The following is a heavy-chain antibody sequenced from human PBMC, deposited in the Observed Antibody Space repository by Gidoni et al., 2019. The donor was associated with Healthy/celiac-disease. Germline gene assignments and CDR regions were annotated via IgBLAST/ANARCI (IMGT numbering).Heavy chain of an antibody. Sequence: QVQLVQSGAAVKKPGSSVKVSCKASGGTFSSYAISWVRQAPGQGLEWMGGIIPIFGTANYAQKFQGRVTITADESTSTAYMELSSLRSEDTAVYYCARAVRTTARVGLYGMDVWGQGTTVTVSS. V-gene: IGHV1-69*01. D-gene: IGHD4-17*01. CDR2: IIPIFGTA. CDR3: ARAVRTTARVGLYGMDV. CDR1: GGTFSSYA. J-gene: IGHJ6*02.